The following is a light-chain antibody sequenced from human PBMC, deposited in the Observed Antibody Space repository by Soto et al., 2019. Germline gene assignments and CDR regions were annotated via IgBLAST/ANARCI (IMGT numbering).Light chain of an antibody. CDR1: VGL. V-gene: IGLV2-23*01. Sequence: QSALTQPASVSGSPGQSITISCTGTVGLVSWYQQHPGKVPKLIIYDDTKRPSGVSSRFSGSRSGSTASLTISGLQTEDEADYYCCLYVGGRTYLFGTGTKVTVL. J-gene: IGLJ1*01. CDR3: CLYVGGRTYL. CDR2: DDT.